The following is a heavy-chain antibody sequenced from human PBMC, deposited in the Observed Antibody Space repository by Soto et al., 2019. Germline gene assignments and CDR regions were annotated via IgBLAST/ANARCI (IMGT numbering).Heavy chain of an antibody. CDR1: GGSIRSSSYY. V-gene: IGHV4-31*03. Sequence: QVQLQESGPGLVEPSQTLSLTCTVSGGSIRSSSYYWSWLRHHPGTGLEWIGFIYFSGSTFYNPSLKSRVTISLDASRNQFSLELTSVTAADTAMYFCAREMRHQSGDSRFWYFDLWGRGTQVAVSS. CDR2: IYFSGST. CDR3: AREMRHQSGDSRFWYFDL. J-gene: IGHJ2*01. D-gene: IGHD2-2*01.